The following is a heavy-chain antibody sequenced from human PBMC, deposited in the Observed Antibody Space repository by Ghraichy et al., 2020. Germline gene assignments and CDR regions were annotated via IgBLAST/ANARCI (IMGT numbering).Heavy chain of an antibody. Sequence: ASVKVSCKASGYTFTSYGISWVRQAPGQGLEWMGWISAYNGNTNYAQKLQGRVTMTTDTSTSTAYMELRSLRSDDTAVYYCAREPPRRDSSGSRRKMIQQSNWFDPWGQGTLVTVSS. D-gene: IGHD6-19*01. CDR2: ISAYNGNT. CDR3: AREPPRRDSSGSRRKMIQQSNWFDP. CDR1: GYTFTSYG. J-gene: IGHJ5*02. V-gene: IGHV1-18*01.